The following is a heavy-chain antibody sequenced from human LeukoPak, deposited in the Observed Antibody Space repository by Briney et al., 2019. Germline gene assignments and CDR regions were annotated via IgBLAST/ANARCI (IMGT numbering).Heavy chain of an antibody. J-gene: IGHJ4*02. D-gene: IGHD6-19*01. V-gene: IGHV4-39*01. CDR3: ARRAVTGKHFDY. Sequence: PSETLSLTCTVSGGSISSSSSCPWGWLRQPPGKRLEWIGNVYQSGTTYYNPSLKSRVTISVDTSSNQFSLNLNSVTAADTAVYYCARRAVTGKHFDYWGQGTLVTVSS. CDR1: GGSISSSSSCP. CDR2: VYQSGTT.